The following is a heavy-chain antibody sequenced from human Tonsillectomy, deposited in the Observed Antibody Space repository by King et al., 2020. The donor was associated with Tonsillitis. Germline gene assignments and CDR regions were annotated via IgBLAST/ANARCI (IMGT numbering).Heavy chain of an antibody. D-gene: IGHD4-11*01. CDR3: ARSDYSKDAFDI. CDR1: GFTFSSYG. J-gene: IGHJ3*02. V-gene: IGHV3-74*01. Sequence: VQLVESGGGLVQPGGSLRLSWAASGFTFSSYGMDWVRQAPGKGLVCVSRVNSVGISKSYADSVKGRFTIARDNAKNTLYLQMNSLRAEDTAVYYCARSDYSKDAFDIWGQGTMVTVSS. CDR2: VNSVGISK.